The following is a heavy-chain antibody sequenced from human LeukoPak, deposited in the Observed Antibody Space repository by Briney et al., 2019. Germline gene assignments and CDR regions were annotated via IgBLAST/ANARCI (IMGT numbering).Heavy chain of an antibody. V-gene: IGHV5-51*01. CDR1: GYSITSYW. CDR3: ARGVGGKQFDF. D-gene: IGHD3-16*01. J-gene: IGHJ4*02. Sequence: GESLKISCKSSGYSITSYWIGWVRQMTGKGLEWMGIIYPGDSDTRYSPSFQGQVTISADNSPAYLQWGSLKASDTAMYYWARGVGGKQFDFWGQGTLVTVSS. CDR2: IYPGDSDT.